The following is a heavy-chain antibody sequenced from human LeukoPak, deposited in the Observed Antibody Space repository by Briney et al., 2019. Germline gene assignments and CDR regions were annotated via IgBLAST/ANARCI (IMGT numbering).Heavy chain of an antibody. CDR2: INHSGST. Sequence: SETLSLTRAVYGGSFSGYYWSWIRQPPGKGLEWIGEINHSGSTNYNPSLKSRVTISVDTSKNQFSLKLSSVTAADTAVYYCARAYSSTVTPFDPWGQGTLVTVSS. D-gene: IGHD4-17*01. J-gene: IGHJ5*02. V-gene: IGHV4-34*01. CDR1: GGSFSGYY. CDR3: ARAYSSTVTPFDP.